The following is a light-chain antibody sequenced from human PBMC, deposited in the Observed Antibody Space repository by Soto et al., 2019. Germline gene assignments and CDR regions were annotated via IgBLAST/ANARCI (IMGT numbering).Light chain of an antibody. V-gene: IGLV2-14*01. J-gene: IGLJ1*01. CDR2: EVK. CDR1: TDDVGSTDS. CDR3: RTYTTTGSSI. Sequence: QSALTHPASVSGSPGQSITITCSGTTDDVGSTDSVSWYQHHPGEATRLVIYEVKNRPSGVPGRFSGSKSVNTASLSISGLQPEDEADYYCRTYTTTGSSIFGSGTKLTVL.